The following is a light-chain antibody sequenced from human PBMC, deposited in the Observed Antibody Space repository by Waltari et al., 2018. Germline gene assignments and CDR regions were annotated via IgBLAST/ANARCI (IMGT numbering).Light chain of an antibody. CDR2: GAS. CDR1: QSISSSY. J-gene: IGKJ2*01. CDR3: QQYGGSPRT. V-gene: IGKV3-20*01. Sequence: EIVLTQSPGTLSLSPGERATLSCRASQSISSSYLAWYQQTPGQAPRLLIYGASIRATGIPDRFSGSGSGTDFTLTISRLEPEDFAVYYCQQYGGSPRTFGQGTKLEIK.